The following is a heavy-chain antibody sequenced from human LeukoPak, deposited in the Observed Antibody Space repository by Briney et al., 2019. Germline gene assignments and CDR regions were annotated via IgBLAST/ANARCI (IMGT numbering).Heavy chain of an antibody. J-gene: IGHJ4*02. D-gene: IGHD2-15*01. CDR1: GGSISSSSYY. CDR3: ARPHCSGGRCYFDY. Sequence: PSETLSLTCTVSGGSISSSSYYWGWIRQPPGKGLEWIGSIYYSGSTYYNPSLKSRVTISVDTSKNQFSLKLSSVTAADTAVYYCARPHCSGGRCYFDYWGQGTLVTVSS. V-gene: IGHV4-39*01. CDR2: IYYSGST.